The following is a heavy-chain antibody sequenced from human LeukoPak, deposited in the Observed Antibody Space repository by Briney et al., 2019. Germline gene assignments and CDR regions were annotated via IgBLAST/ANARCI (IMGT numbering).Heavy chain of an antibody. CDR3: AKGRRYYGSSGYYDKYYFDS. V-gene: IGHV3-43*02. D-gene: IGHD3-22*01. CDR1: GFTFDDYA. Sequence: GGSLRLSCAASGFTFDDYAMHWVRQVPGKGLEWVSLISGDGTTTYHADSVKGRFAISRDHSRNFLYLQMNSLRTEDTALYYCAKGRRYYGSSGYYDKYYFDSWGQGTLVTVSS. CDR2: ISGDGTTT. J-gene: IGHJ4*02.